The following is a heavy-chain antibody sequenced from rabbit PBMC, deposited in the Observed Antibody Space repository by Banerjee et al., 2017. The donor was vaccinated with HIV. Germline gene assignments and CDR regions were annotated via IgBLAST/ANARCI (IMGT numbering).Heavy chain of an antibody. D-gene: IGHD6-1*01. CDR1: GFTVSSNYW. Sequence: QEQLVESGGGLVQPEGALTLTCTASGFTVSSNYWICWVRQDPGKGLEWIGCIGAGGGSTAFASWAQGRFTISKSSSTTVTLQMPSLTAADTATYFCARELYDYVETSNLWGPGTLVTVS. CDR2: IGAGGGST. CDR3: ARELYDYVETSNL. V-gene: IGHV1S45*01. J-gene: IGHJ4*01.